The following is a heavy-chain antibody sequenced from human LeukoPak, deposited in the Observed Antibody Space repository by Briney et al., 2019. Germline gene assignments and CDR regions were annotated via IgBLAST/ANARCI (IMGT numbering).Heavy chain of an antibody. V-gene: IGHV1-2*02. Sequence: GASVKVSCKASGYTFTDYYMHWVRQAPGQGLEWMGWINPNSGDTNYAQKFQGRVTLTRDTSISTAYMELSRLRSDDTAVYYCARVRVYSNRQYYFDYWGQGTLVTVSS. D-gene: IGHD4-11*01. CDR1: GYTFTDYY. CDR3: ARVRVYSNRQYYFDY. CDR2: INPNSGDT. J-gene: IGHJ4*02.